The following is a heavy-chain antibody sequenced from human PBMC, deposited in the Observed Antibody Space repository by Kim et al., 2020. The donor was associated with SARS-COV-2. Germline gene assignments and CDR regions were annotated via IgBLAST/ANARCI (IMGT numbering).Heavy chain of an antibody. Sequence: GGSLRLSCEASGFTFSQAWMNWVRQAPGKGLEWVGRIKSKSDGGATDYIAPVKGRLTISRDDSKNTLYLQMNSLQIEDTAVYYCPTNPMYGSGSYYPPRLDYGGQGILVPVSS. V-gene: IGHV3-15*01. CDR2: IKSKSDGGAT. CDR3: PTNPMYGSGSYYPPRLDY. J-gene: IGHJ4*02. CDR1: GFTFSQAW. D-gene: IGHD3-10*01.